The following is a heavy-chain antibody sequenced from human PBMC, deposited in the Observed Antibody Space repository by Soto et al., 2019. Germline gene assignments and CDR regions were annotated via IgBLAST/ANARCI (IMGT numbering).Heavy chain of an antibody. CDR1: GFMFGTYW. V-gene: IGHV3-7*01. J-gene: IGHJ6*02. D-gene: IGHD3-22*01. CDR3: VRATLSWGHYYFRGLDV. CDR2: IKHDGNEK. Sequence: EERLVESGGDLAQSGGSPRLSCAATGFMFGTYWMSWVRQAPGKGLEWVANIKHDGNEKYYADSVKGRFTVSRDNVKNFLHLQMSSLRGDDTGVYFCVRATLSWGHYYFRGLDVWGQGTTVTV.